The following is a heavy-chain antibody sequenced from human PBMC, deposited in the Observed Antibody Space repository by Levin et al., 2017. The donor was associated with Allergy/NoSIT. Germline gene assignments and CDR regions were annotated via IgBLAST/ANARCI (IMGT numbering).Heavy chain of an antibody. J-gene: IGHJ6*03. Sequence: GGSLRLSCAASGFTFSSYGMHWVRQAPGKGLEWVAVIWYDGSNKYYADSVKGRFTISRDNSKNTLYLQMNSLRAEDTAVYYCARVYSSGWYYYDYYMDVWGKGTTVTVSS. CDR3: ARVYSSGWYYYDYYMDV. D-gene: IGHD6-19*01. CDR2: IWYDGSNK. CDR1: GFTFSSYG. V-gene: IGHV3-33*01.